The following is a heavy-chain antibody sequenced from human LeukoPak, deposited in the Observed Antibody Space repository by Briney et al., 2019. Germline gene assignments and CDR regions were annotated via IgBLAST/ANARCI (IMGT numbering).Heavy chain of an antibody. CDR1: GYTFTGYY. V-gene: IGHV1-2*02. J-gene: IGHJ6*02. CDR2: INANSGCT. CDR3: ARVVQDDYYYYGMDV. Sequence: ASVTVSCKASGYTFTGYYMHWVRQAPGQGLEWMGWINANSGCTNYAQKFQGRVNMTSDTSISTAYMELTRLRSDDTAVYYCARVVQDDYYYYGMDVWGQGTTVTVSS.